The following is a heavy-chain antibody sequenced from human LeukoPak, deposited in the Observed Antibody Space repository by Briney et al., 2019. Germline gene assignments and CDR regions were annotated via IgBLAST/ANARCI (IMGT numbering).Heavy chain of an antibody. D-gene: IGHD3-22*01. V-gene: IGHV4-61*02. CDR3: ARLRLFPDYFDY. Sequence: SETLSLTCTVSGGSISSGSYYWSWIRQPAGKGLEYIGRIYTSGSTNYNPSLKSRVTISVDTSKTQFSLKLSSVTAADTAVYYCARLRLFPDYFDYWGQGTLVPVSS. J-gene: IGHJ4*02. CDR1: GGSISSGSYY. CDR2: IYTSGST.